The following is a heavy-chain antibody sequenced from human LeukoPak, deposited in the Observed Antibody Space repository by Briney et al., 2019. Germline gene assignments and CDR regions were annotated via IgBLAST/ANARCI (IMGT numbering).Heavy chain of an antibody. D-gene: IGHD3-10*01. CDR1: GFTFRNYW. CDR2: INQDGSEK. J-gene: IGHJ4*02. Sequence: PGGSLRLSCAASGFTFRNYWMSWLRQAPGKGREWVGNINQDGSEKYYVDSVKGRFTISRDNAKTSLYLQMDSLRAEDTAVYYCAGEESSGSKRFDYWGQGTLVTVAS. V-gene: IGHV3-7*03. CDR3: AGEESSGSKRFDY.